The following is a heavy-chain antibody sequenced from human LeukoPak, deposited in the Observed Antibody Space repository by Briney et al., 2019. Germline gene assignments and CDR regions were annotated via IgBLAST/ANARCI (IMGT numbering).Heavy chain of an antibody. Sequence: PGGSLRLSCAASGFAFSNTWMNWVRQAPGKGLEWVARIKSKTDGGATDYAAPVEGRFTISRDDSKDTLYLQMNSLQVEDTGVYYCTPAHYWGHGTLVTVSS. V-gene: IGHV3-15*01. CDR2: IKSKTDGGAT. CDR1: GFAFSNTW. J-gene: IGHJ4*01. CDR3: TPAHY.